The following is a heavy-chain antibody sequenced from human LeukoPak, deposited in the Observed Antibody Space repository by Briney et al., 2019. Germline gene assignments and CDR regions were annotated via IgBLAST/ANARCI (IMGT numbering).Heavy chain of an antibody. CDR2: IRCDGGNK. Sequence: GGSLRLSCAASGFTFSSFGMNWVRQAPGKGLEWVSSIRCDGGNKYYADSVKGRFTISRDNSKNTLYLQMNSLRAEDTAVYYCAKAAPGYSGYDLKAYYYYYMDVWGKGTTVTVSS. D-gene: IGHD5-12*01. CDR3: AKAAPGYSGYDLKAYYYYYMDV. V-gene: IGHV3-30*02. CDR1: GFTFSSFG. J-gene: IGHJ6*03.